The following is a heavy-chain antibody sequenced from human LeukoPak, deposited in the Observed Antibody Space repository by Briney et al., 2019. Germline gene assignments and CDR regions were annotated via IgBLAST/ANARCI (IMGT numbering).Heavy chain of an antibody. V-gene: IGHV3-21*01. J-gene: IGHJ4*02. D-gene: IGHD3-9*01. CDR1: GFTFNTFN. CDR2: ITSGGDYI. Sequence: GGSLRLSCAASGFTFNTFNMNWVRQAPGKGLEWVSSITSGGDYIYYADSAKGRFTTSRDNAKNSLSLQLNSLRVEDTAVYYCARGHYDVLAASYKWTPDYWGQGTLVTVFS. CDR3: ARGHYDVLAASYKWTPDY.